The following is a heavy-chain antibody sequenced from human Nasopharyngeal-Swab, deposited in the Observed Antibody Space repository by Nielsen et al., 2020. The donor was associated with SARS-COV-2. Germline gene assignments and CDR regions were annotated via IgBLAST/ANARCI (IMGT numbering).Heavy chain of an antibody. CDR2: IDWDDDK. D-gene: IGHD3-9*01. Sequence: SGPTLVKPTQTLTLTCTFSGFSLSTSGMCVSWIRQPPGKALEWLALIDWDDDKYYSTSLKTRLTISKDTSKNPVVLTMTNMDPVDTATYYCARISYDILTGYYVGFDYWCQGTLVTVSS. J-gene: IGHJ4*02. V-gene: IGHV2-70*01. CDR1: GFSLSTSGMC. CDR3: ARISYDILTGYYVGFDY.